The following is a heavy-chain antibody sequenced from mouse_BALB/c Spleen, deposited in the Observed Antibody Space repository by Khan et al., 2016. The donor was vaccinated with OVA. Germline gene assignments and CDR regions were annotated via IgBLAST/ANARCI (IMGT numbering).Heavy chain of an antibody. CDR2: ISYSGVT. Sequence: VQLKESGPGLVKPSQSLSLTCTVTGYSITSGYAWNWIRQFPGNKLEWMGYISYSGVTSYTPSLKSRISITRDTSKNQFFLQLNSVTTEDTATDYCARGNYNGYYFDYWGQGTTLTVSS. CDR3: ARGNYNGYYFDY. CDR1: GYSITSGYA. J-gene: IGHJ2*01. D-gene: IGHD1-1*01. V-gene: IGHV3-2*02.